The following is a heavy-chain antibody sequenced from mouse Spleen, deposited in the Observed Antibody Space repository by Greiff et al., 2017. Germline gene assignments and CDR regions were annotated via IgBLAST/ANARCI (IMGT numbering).Heavy chain of an antibody. D-gene: IGHD2-1*01. V-gene: IGHV1-15*01. CDR3: TREIYYGPLRGYFDY. CDR2: IDPETGGT. CDR1: GYTFTDYE. J-gene: IGHJ2*01. Sequence: QVQLQQSGAELVRPGASVTLSCKASGYTFTDYEMHWVKQTPVHGLEWIGAIDPETGGTAYNQKFKGKAILTADKSSSTAYMELRSLTSENSAVYYCTREIYYGPLRGYFDYWGQGTTLTVSS.